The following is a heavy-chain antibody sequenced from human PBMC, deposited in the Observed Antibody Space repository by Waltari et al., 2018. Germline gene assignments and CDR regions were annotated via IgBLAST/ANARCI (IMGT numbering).Heavy chain of an antibody. CDR2: INHSGST. V-gene: IGHV4-34*01. CDR1: GGSFSGYY. J-gene: IGHJ3*02. CDR3: ARSIEATMDAFDI. D-gene: IGHD5-12*01. Sequence: QVQLQQWGAGLLRPSETLSLTCAVYGGSFSGYYWSWIRQPPGKGLEWIGEINHSGSTNYNPSLKSRVTISVDTSKNQFSLKLSSVTAADTAVYYCARSIEATMDAFDIWGQGTMVTVSS.